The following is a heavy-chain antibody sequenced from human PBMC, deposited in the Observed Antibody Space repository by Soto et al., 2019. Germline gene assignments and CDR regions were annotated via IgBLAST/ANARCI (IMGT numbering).Heavy chain of an antibody. D-gene: IGHD3-3*01. J-gene: IGHJ4*02. V-gene: IGHV1-18*01. CDR3: ARGAHGSGYAVY. CDR2: ISGYNGNT. Sequence: QVQLVQSGAEVKKPGASVKVSCKTSGYVFTTYGVHWVRQAPGQGLEWMGWISGYNGNTNYPQQLQGRVTMTTDTSRSTAYMELRSLTLEDTAVYYCARGAHGSGYAVYWGQGTLVTVSS. CDR1: GYVFTTYG.